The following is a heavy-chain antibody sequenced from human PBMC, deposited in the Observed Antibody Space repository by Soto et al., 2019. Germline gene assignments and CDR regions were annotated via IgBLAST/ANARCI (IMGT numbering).Heavy chain of an antibody. V-gene: IGHV4-34*01. CDR3: ASPPQIAAAGSIAEYFQH. J-gene: IGHJ1*01. Sequence: QVQLQQWGAGLLKPSETLSLTCAVYGGSFSGYYWSWIRQPPGKGLEWIGAINHSGSTNYNPSLMSRVTISVDTSKNQSSLKLSSVTAADTAVYYCASPPQIAAAGSIAEYFQHWGQGTMVTVSS. CDR1: GGSFSGYY. D-gene: IGHD6-13*01. CDR2: INHSGST.